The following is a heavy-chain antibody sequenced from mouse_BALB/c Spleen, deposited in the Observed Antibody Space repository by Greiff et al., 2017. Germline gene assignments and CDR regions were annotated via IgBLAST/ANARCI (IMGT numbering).Heavy chain of an antibody. Sequence: EVKLQESGGGLVQPGGSLKLSCAASGFTFSSYTMSWVRQTPEKRLEWVAYISNGGGSTYYPDTVTGRFTISRDNAKNTLYLQMSSLKSEDTAMYYCARSYYYWYFDVWGAGTTVTVSS. CDR1: GFTFSSYT. CDR2: ISNGGGST. V-gene: IGHV5-12-2*01. J-gene: IGHJ1*01. CDR3: ARSYYYWYFDV. D-gene: IGHD1-1*01.